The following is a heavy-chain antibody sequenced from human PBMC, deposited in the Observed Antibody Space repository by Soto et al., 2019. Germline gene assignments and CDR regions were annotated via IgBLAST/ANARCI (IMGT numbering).Heavy chain of an antibody. Sequence: WGSLRLSCAASGFTFSSYEMNWVRQAPGKGLEWVSYISGSGSTIYHADSVKGRFTISRDTSKNTLYLQMHSLRADDPAIYFCAAGRHKTSGSNTWFDPCGRGTLVTVSS. D-gene: IGHD3-22*01. CDR2: ISGSGSTI. CDR3: AAGRHKTSGSNTWFDP. V-gene: IGHV3-48*03. CDR1: GFTFSSYE. J-gene: IGHJ5*02.